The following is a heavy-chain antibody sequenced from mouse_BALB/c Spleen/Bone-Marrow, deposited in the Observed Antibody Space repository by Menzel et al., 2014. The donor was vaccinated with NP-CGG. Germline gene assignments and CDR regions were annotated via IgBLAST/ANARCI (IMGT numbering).Heavy chain of an antibody. D-gene: IGHD2-4*01. CDR3: ARDDYAY. CDR1: GYTFTSYW. Sequence: VKLVESGAELAKPGASVKMSCKASGYTFTSYWMHWVKQRPGQGLEWIGYIYPSTGYTEHNQKFKDKAIMTADKSSSTAYMQLSSLTSEDSAVYYCARDDYAYWGQGTPVTVSA. J-gene: IGHJ3*01. CDR2: IYPSTGYT. V-gene: IGHV1-7*01.